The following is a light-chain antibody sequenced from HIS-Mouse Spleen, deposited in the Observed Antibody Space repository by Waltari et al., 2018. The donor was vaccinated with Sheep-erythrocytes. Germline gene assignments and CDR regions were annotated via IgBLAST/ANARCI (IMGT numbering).Light chain of an antibody. Sequence: QSALTQPPSASGSPGQSVTISCTGTSSDVGGYNYVSWYQQHPGKAPKLMSYEVIKRPSGVPDRFSGPKSGNTASLTVSGLQAEDEADYYCSSYAGSNNWVFGGGTKLTVL. V-gene: IGLV2-8*01. CDR1: SSDVGGYNY. CDR2: EVI. CDR3: SSYAGSNNWV. J-gene: IGLJ3*02.